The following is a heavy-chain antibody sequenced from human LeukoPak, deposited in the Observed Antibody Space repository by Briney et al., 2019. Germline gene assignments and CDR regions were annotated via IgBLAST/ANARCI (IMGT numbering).Heavy chain of an antibody. D-gene: IGHD3-10*01. J-gene: IGHJ4*02. CDR1: GFSFDRFT. V-gene: IGHV3-21*01. CDR2: ISIRNTYI. CDR3: AKEEWFRFDI. Sequence: GGSLRLSCAASGFSFDRFTMNWVRQAPGKGLEWVSSISIRNTYIHYVDSVKGRFIISRDNARNPLYLQMNSLRGEDTAVYFCAKEEWFRFDIWGQGTSVTVSS.